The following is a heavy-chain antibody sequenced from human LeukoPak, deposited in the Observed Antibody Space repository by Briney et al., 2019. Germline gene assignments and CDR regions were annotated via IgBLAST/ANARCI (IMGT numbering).Heavy chain of an antibody. Sequence: SETLSRKGSVSGGSSSTYYWRRVRQPPGQELVGLGFIYYTESANYNPSLTSRISISVDTSNTQFYLNVNSVTAADTAAYYCARPTRPFSSSSLDVWGQGTTVTVPS. CDR3: ARPTRPFSSSSLDV. D-gene: IGHD2-2*01. CDR2: IYYTESA. V-gene: IGHV4-59*01. J-gene: IGHJ6*02. CDR1: GGSSSTYY.